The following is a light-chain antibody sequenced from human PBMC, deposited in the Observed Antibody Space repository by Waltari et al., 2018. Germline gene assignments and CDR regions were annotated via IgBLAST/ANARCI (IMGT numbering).Light chain of an antibody. CDR2: DVS. J-gene: IGLJ2*01. CDR3: SSYRSDNTLI. Sequence: QSALTQPASVSGSPGQSLTISCTGTSSDVGAYNYVSWYQQHPGKVPKLMIYDVSQRPSGIFSRFYASKSGNAASLTISGLQFEDEVDYYCSSYRSDNTLIFGGGTKLTVL. V-gene: IGLV2-14*03. CDR1: SSDVGAYNY.